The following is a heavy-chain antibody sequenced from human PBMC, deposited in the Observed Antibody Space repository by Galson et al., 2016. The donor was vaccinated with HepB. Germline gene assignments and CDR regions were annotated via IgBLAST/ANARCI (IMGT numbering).Heavy chain of an antibody. CDR2: ISYNGDRI. CDR1: GFTFDGCV. V-gene: IGHV3-9*01. D-gene: IGHD2/OR15-2a*01. Sequence: SLRLSCAASGFTFDGCVMHWVRQAPGKGLEWVSSISYNGDRIGYADSVKGRFTISRDNAKNSLFLQMNSLTAEDTALYYCVKDVAGPTFFCRYLFFGLDVWGQGTTVTVSS. CDR3: VKDVAGPTFFCRYLFFGLDV. J-gene: IGHJ6*02.